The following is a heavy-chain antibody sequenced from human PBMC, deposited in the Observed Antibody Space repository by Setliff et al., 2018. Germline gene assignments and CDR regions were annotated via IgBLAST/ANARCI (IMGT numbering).Heavy chain of an antibody. Sequence: ASVKVSCKASGYTFTSYYMHWVRQAPGQGLEWMGIINPSGGSTSYAQKFQGRVTITADESTSTAYMELSSLRSEDTAVYYCARDSSYYYGSDYWGQGTLVTVSS. V-gene: IGHV1-46*01. CDR1: GYTFTSYY. J-gene: IGHJ4*02. CDR3: ARDSSYYYGSDY. CDR2: INPSGGST. D-gene: IGHD3-10*01.